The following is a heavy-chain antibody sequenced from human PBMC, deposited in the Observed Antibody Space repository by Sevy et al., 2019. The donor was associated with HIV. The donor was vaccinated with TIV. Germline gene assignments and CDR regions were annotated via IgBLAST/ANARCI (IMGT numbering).Heavy chain of an antibody. V-gene: IGHV3-48*01. J-gene: IGHJ3*02. CDR2: IRSSGSTI. CDR1: EFTFSSYS. CDR3: ARENTFLEWLLYPTDAFDI. Sequence: GESLKISCAASEFTFSSYSMNWVRQAPGKGLEWISYIRSSGSTIYYAHSVKGRFTISRDNAKNSPNLQMKSLMAEDTAVYYCARENTFLEWLLYPTDAFDIWGHGTMVTVSS. D-gene: IGHD3-3*02.